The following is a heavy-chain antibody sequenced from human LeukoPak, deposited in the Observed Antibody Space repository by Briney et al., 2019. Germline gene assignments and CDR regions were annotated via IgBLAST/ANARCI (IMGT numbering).Heavy chain of an antibody. CDR3: ARLMSGSASFDY. D-gene: IGHD6-19*01. CDR2: IDPSDSYT. J-gene: IGHJ4*02. V-gene: IGHV5-10-1*01. CDR1: GYSFTSHW. Sequence: GESLKISCKGSGYSFTSHWITWARQMPGKGLEWMGRIDPSDSYTNYSPSFQGHVTISADKSISTAYLQWSSLRASDTAMYYCARLMSGSASFDYWGQGTLLTVSS.